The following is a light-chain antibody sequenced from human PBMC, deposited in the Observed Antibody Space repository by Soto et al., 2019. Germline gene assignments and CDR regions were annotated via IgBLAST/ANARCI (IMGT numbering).Light chain of an antibody. CDR1: QRISSH. CDR2: GAS. V-gene: IGKV3-11*01. Sequence: EIVLTQSPATLSLSPGERATLSCRASQRISSHLAWYQQKPGQAPRRLIYGASNRATGIPARFSGSGSGTDFTLTISSREPEDFAVYYCQQRINWPLTFGGGTKVEIK. J-gene: IGKJ4*01. CDR3: QQRINWPLT.